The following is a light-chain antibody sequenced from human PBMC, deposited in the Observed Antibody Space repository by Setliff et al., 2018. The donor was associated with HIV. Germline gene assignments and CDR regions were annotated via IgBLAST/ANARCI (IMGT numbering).Light chain of an antibody. CDR2: QVT. CDR3: CSPAGRGTFWV. Sequence: QSALAQPRSVSGSPGQSVTLSCSGTNSDVGAYDHVSWYQQHPGNAPKVMIYQVTKRPSGVPDRFSGSKSGNTASLTISGLQAEDEADYFCCSPAGRGTFWVFGGGTKVTVL. J-gene: IGLJ3*02. CDR1: NSDVGAYDH. V-gene: IGLV2-11*01.